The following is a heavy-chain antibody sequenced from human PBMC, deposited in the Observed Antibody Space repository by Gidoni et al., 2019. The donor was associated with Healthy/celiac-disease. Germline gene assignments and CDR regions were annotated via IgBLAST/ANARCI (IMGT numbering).Heavy chain of an antibody. CDR1: GYTFTSYA. D-gene: IGHD6-19*01. CDR3: ARDPDPGIAVAGTSDY. Sequence: QVQLVQSGAEVKKPGASVKVTCKASGYTFTSYAMHWVRQAPGQRLEWMGWIHAGNGNTTYSQKFQGRVTSTRDTSASTAYMELSSLRSEDTAVYYCARDPDPGIAVAGTSDYWGQGTLVTVSS. V-gene: IGHV1-3*01. J-gene: IGHJ4*02. CDR2: IHAGNGNT.